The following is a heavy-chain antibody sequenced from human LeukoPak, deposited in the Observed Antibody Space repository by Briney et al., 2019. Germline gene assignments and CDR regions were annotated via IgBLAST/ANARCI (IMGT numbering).Heavy chain of an antibody. Sequence: GGSLRLSCAASGFTFSSYSMNWVRQAPGTGLEGVSYISSSSSNMYYADSVKGRFTISRDSAKNSLYLQMNSLRAEDTAVYFCARSRDGYKRFDSWGQGTLVTVSS. CDR2: ISSSSSNM. J-gene: IGHJ4*02. CDR1: GFTFSSYS. CDR3: ARSRDGYKRFDS. V-gene: IGHV3-48*01. D-gene: IGHD5-24*01.